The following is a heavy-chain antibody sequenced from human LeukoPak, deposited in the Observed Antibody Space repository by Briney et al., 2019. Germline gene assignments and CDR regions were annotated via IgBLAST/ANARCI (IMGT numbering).Heavy chain of an antibody. Sequence: PGGSRRLSCAASGFTFNNYAMTWVRQAPGRGLEWVSAISGRASSTYYADAVKGRFTISRDNSKNTLYLQMSSLRDEDTAVYYCAKGDPFFDYWGQGTLVTVSS. CDR2: ISGRASST. CDR1: GFTFNNYA. V-gene: IGHV3-23*01. J-gene: IGHJ4*02. CDR3: AKGDPFFDY.